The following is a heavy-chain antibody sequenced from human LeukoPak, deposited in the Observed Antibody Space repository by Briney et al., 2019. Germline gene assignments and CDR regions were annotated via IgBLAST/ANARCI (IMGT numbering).Heavy chain of an antibody. CDR1: GFTFSNYA. D-gene: IGHD6-19*01. J-gene: IGHJ6*02. V-gene: IGHV3-64*01. Sequence: GGPLRLSCAASGFTFSNYAIHWVRQAPGKRPEYVSAISSDGANTYYANSVKGRFTISRDNSKNTLYLQMGSLRAEDMAVYYCARVASIGYTSGWYGLLDVWGQGTTVTVSS. CDR2: ISSDGANT. CDR3: ARVASIGYTSGWYGLLDV.